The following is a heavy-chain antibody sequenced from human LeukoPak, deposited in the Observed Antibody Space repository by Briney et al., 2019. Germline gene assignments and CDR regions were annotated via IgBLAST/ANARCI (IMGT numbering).Heavy chain of an antibody. V-gene: IGHV3-48*04. J-gene: IGHJ4*02. CDR1: GFTFSSYS. Sequence: GGSLRLSCAASGFTFSSYSMNWVRQAPGKGLEWVSYISSSSSTIYYADSVKGRFTISRDNAKNSLYLQMNSLRAEDTAVYYCARRSYLFDYWGQGTLVTVSS. CDR2: ISSSSSTI. D-gene: IGHD3-16*02. CDR3: ARRSYLFDY.